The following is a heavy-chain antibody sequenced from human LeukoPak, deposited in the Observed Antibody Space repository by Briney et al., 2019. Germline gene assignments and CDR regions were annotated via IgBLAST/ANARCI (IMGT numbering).Heavy chain of an antibody. D-gene: IGHD6-13*01. Sequence: GGSLRLSCAASGFTFSDYCMSWIRQAPGKGLEWVSYISSSGSTIYYADSVKGRFAISRDNSKNTLYLQMNRLRAEDTAIYYCAKDNSNWSFDYWGQGTLVTVSS. CDR1: GFTFSDYC. V-gene: IGHV3-11*04. CDR2: ISSSGSTI. J-gene: IGHJ4*02. CDR3: AKDNSNWSFDY.